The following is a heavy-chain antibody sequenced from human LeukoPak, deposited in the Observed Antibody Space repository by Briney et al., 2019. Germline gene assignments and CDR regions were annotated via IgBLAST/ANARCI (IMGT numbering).Heavy chain of an antibody. J-gene: IGHJ4*02. CDR1: GGSISSYY. CDR2: IYYSGST. V-gene: IGHV4-59*01. CDR3: ARGKHYDSSGYYYDY. Sequence: TSETLSLTCTVSGGSISSYYWSWIRQPPGKGLEWIGYIYYSGSTNYNPSLKSRVTISVDTSKNQFSLKLSSVTAVDTAVYYCARGKHYDSSGYYYDYWGQGTLVTVSS. D-gene: IGHD3-22*01.